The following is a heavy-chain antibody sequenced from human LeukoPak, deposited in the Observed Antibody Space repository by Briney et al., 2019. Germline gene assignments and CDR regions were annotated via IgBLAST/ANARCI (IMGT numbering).Heavy chain of an antibody. Sequence: GESLKISCKGSGYSFTSYWIGWVRQMPGKGLEWMGIIYPGDSDTRYSPSFQGQVTISADKSISTAYLQWSSLKASDTAMYYCARLIAVAGTHYYYYMDVWGKGTTVTVSS. CDR3: ARLIAVAGTHYYYYMDV. CDR2: IYPGDSDT. J-gene: IGHJ6*03. CDR1: GYSFTSYW. D-gene: IGHD6-19*01. V-gene: IGHV5-51*01.